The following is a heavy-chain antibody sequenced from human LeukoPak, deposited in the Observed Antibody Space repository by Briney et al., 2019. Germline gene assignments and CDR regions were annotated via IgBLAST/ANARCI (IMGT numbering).Heavy chain of an antibody. CDR1: GFTFSSYG. V-gene: IGHV3-30*18. CDR3: AKPYDSSGKGVGAFDI. CDR2: ISYDGSNK. J-gene: IGHJ3*02. Sequence: GGSLRLSCAASGFTFSSYGMHWVRQAPGKGLGWVAVISYDGSNKYYADSVKGRFTISRDNSKNTLYLQMNSLRAEDTAVYYCAKPYDSSGKGVGAFDIWGQGTMVTVSS. D-gene: IGHD3-22*01.